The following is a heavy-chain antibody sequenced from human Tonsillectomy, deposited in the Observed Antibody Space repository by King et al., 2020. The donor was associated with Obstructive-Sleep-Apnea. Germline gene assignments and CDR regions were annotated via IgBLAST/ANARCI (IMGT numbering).Heavy chain of an antibody. CDR1: GGSIRSYG. CDR2: IIPMYGTA. CDR3: ARGGSTAARDGMDV. J-gene: IGHJ6*02. V-gene: IGHV1-69*01. Sequence: VQLVQSGAEVKKSGSSVKVSCKASGGSIRSYGISWVRQAPGQGLEWMGGIIPMYGTADYAQKFEGGVTITADESTSTVYMELRSLRLEDTSVYYCARGGSTAARDGMDVWGQGTTVTV. D-gene: IGHD6-6*01.